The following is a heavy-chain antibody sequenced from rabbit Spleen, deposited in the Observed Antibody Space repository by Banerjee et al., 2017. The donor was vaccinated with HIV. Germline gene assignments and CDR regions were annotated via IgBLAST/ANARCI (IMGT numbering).Heavy chain of an antibody. CDR1: GFDFSTYS. V-gene: IGHV1S7*01. J-gene: IGHJ3*01. D-gene: IGHD2-1*01. Sequence: QSLEESGGDLVKPGASLTLSCKASGFDFSTYSMSWVRQAPGKGLEWIGYIVPVFGVTYYANWVNGRFTISSHNAQNTLYLQLNSLTAADTATYFCVRARDTYDDVGDYARLDLWGQGTLVTVS. CDR3: VRARDTYDDVGDYARLDL. CDR2: IVPVFGVT.